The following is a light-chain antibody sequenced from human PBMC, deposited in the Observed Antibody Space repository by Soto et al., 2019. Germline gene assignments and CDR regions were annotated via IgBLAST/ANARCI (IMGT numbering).Light chain of an antibody. V-gene: IGKV2D-29*01. CDR1: QSPLHSYWEIY. CDR3: MQTKQLPVT. CDR2: EVS. J-gene: IGKJ1*01. Sequence: DIVEPQTPLSLSVTRGHPPSISCNSSQSPLHSYWEIYLYWYLQRPGQPPQALISEVSERFPGVPDRFSGSGSVTDFTLKISRVEAEDVGLYYCMQTKQLPVTFGQGTKLEIK.